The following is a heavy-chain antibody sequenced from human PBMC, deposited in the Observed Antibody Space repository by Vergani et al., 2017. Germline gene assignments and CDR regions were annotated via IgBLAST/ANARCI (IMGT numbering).Heavy chain of an antibody. Sequence: QVSLVESGGGVVQPGRSLTLTCSASGFGFKNFAMHWVRQAPGKGLEWVATISKDGTHDYYEPSVRGRFAVSRDNSKNTLYLQMNSLRAEDTAVYYCARGAGYSSSWYIYFQHWGQGTLVTVSS. CDR3: ARGAGYSSSWYIYFQH. D-gene: IGHD6-13*01. V-gene: IGHV3-30*03. CDR2: ISKDGTHD. J-gene: IGHJ1*01. CDR1: GFGFKNFA.